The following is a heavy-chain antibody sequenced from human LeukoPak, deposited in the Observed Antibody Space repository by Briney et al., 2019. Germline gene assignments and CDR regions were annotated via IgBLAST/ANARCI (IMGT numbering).Heavy chain of an antibody. D-gene: IGHD5-12*01. Sequence: PGGSLRLSCAASGFTVSSNYMSWVRQAPGKGLGWVSAIYTGGATYYADSVRGRFTISRDNSKNTLYLQMNSLRAEDTAVYYCATNSGWNYFGYWGQGTLVTVSS. CDR3: ATNSGWNYFGY. J-gene: IGHJ4*02. CDR1: GFTVSSNY. V-gene: IGHV3-53*01. CDR2: IYTGGAT.